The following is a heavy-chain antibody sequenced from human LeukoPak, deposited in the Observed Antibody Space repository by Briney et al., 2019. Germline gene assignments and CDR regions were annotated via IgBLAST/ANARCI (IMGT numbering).Heavy chain of an antibody. J-gene: IGHJ4*02. CDR2: IYHSGST. Sequence: PSETLSLTCTVSGGSISSGGYYWSWIRQPPGKGLEWIGYIYHSGSTYYKPSLKSRVTISVDRSKNQFSLKLSSVTAADTAVYYCAREDSSSSRAGFDYWGQGTLVTVSS. CDR3: AREDSSSSRAGFDY. CDR1: GGSISSGGYY. D-gene: IGHD6-6*01. V-gene: IGHV4-30-2*01.